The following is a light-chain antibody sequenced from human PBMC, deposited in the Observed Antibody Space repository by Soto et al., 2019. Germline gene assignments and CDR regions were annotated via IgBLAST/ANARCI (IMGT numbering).Light chain of an antibody. CDR2: EVS. J-gene: IGLJ1*01. CDR3: SSYTSSSTRV. CDR1: SSDVGAYDY. V-gene: IGLV2-14*03. Sequence: QSVLTQPASVSGSPGESITISCTGTSSDVGAYDYVSWYQQHPDKAPKLIIYEVSHRPSGVSNRFSGSKSVNTATLTISGLQADDEADYYCSSYTSSSTRVFGTGTKLTVL.